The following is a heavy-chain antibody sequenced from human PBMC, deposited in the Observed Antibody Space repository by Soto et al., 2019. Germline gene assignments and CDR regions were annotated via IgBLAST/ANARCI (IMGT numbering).Heavy chain of an antibody. CDR3: AKRHYDSSGR. Sequence: EVQLLESGGALTQRGGSLRLSCAGSGFTFSNYAMSWVRQAPGKGLEWVSAISGAGGATYYADSVRGRFTISRDNSKNTLYLQMTGMSAEDTAVYYCAKRHYDSSGRWGQGTMVTVSS. CDR2: ISGAGGAT. J-gene: IGHJ3*01. V-gene: IGHV3-23*01. CDR1: GFTFSNYA. D-gene: IGHD3-22*01.